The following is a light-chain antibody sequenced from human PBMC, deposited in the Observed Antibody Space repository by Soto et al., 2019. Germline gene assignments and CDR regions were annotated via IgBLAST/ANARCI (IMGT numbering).Light chain of an antibody. CDR1: LSVSSN. J-gene: IGKJ1*01. V-gene: IGKV3-15*01. Sequence: EIVMTQSPDTLSVSPGERATLSCRASLSVSSNLAWYQQKPGQAPRLLINGASTWATGIPARFSGTGSWTDFPLTISSLQSESFAVDDCQQYSNGPPGRFGQGTKWIS. CDR3: QQYSNGPPGR. CDR2: GAS.